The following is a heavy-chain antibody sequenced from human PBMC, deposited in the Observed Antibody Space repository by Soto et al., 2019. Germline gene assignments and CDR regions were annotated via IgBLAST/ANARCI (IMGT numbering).Heavy chain of an antibody. V-gene: IGHV4-59*01. CDR2: IYYSGSN. CDR1: GGSISSYY. J-gene: IGHJ5*02. CDR3: ARGEMATTP. D-gene: IGHD1-1*01. Sequence: SETLSLTGTVSGGSISSYYWSWIRQPPGKGLEWIGYIYYSGSNNYNPSLKSRVTISVDTSKNQFSLKLSSVTAADTAVYYCARGEMATTPWGQGTLITAPQ.